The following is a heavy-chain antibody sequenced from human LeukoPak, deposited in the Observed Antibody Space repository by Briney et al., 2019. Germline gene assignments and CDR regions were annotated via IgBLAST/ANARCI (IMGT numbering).Heavy chain of an antibody. V-gene: IGHV3-30*18. CDR1: GFTFSTYG. D-gene: IGHD6-13*01. CDR3: AKRITAPDSGRACDY. CDR2: ISYDGSDK. Sequence: GGSLRLSCAASGFTFSTYGMHWVRQAPGKGLEWVAVISYDGSDKYYADSVKGRFTISRDNSKNTVYLQMNSLRADDTAVFYCAKRITAPDSGRACDYWGQGTLVTVSS. J-gene: IGHJ4*02.